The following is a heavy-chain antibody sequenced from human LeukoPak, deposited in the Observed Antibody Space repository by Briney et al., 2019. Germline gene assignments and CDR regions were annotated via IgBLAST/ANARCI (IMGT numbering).Heavy chain of an antibody. Sequence: GASVKVSCKASGYTFTSYAMHWVRQAPGQRLEWMGWINAGNGNTKYSQKFQGRVTITRDTSASTAYMELSSLRSEDTAVYYCARGGGGYYDILTGYPEDYWGQGTLVTVSS. CDR1: GYTFTSYA. CDR3: ARGGGGYYDILTGYPEDY. V-gene: IGHV1-3*01. J-gene: IGHJ4*02. D-gene: IGHD3-9*01. CDR2: INAGNGNT.